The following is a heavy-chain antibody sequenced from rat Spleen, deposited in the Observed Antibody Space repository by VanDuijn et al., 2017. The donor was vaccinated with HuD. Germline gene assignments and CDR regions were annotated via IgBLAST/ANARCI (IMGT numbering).Heavy chain of an antibody. D-gene: IGHD1-11*01. Sequence: EVQLVETGGGLVQPGRSLKLSCVASGFTYRNYYMAWVRQAPTKGLEWVAYISPSGGNTYYRDSVKGRFTISRDNAESTLYLQMDSLRSEDTAIYYCARSSNNGGFSELYYFDYWGQGVMVTVSS. CDR1: GFTYRNYY. J-gene: IGHJ2*01. V-gene: IGHV5-25*01. CDR2: ISPSGGNT. CDR3: ARSSNNGGFSELYYFDY.